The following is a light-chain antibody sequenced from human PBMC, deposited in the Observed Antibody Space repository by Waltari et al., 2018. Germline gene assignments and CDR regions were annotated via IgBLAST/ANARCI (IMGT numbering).Light chain of an antibody. CDR1: SSNIGPGYD. Sequence: QSVLPQPPSVSGAPGQRVTIPCTGSSSNIGPGYDVPVSQQLPGTAPKPVIYGNDKRPSGLPDRVSDSKTGTSASLAITGLQAEDDADYYCQSYDSSLSGSLFGGGTKLTVL. CDR2: GND. J-gene: IGLJ2*01. V-gene: IGLV1-40*01. CDR3: QSYDSSLSGSL.